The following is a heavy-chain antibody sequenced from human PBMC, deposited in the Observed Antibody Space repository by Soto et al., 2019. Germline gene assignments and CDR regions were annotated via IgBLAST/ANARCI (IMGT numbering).Heavy chain of an antibody. CDR1: GFSLRASGVG. V-gene: IGHV2-5*02. D-gene: IGHD6-13*01. J-gene: IGHJ4*02. CDR2: IYWDDDE. CDR3: ARRAGGTMDY. Sequence: QITLKESGPTLVKPTQTLTLTCTFSGFSLRASGVGVHWIRQSPGKALEWLALIYWDDDERYNPSLKSRLTITKDTSKNQVVLTMTSMDAVDTATYWCARRAGGTMDYWGQGTLVTVS.